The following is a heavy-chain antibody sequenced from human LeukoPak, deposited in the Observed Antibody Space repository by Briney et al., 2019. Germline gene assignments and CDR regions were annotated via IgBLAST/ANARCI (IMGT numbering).Heavy chain of an antibody. CDR3: ARGTDYGSGSYSYIYYYYYYMDV. Sequence: SETLSLTCAVYGGSFSGYYWSWIRQPPGKGLEWIGEMNHSGSTNYNPSLKSRVTISVDTSKNQFSLKLSSVTAADTAVYYCARGTDYGSGSYSYIYYYYYYMDVWGKGTTVTVSS. CDR2: MNHSGST. J-gene: IGHJ6*03. V-gene: IGHV4-34*01. D-gene: IGHD3-10*01. CDR1: GGSFSGYY.